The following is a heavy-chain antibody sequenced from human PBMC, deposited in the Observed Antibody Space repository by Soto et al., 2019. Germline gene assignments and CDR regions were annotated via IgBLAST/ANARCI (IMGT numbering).Heavy chain of an antibody. CDR1: GYTFTSYA. CDR2: INAGNGNA. CDR3: ARAVTTVTTWIGY. J-gene: IGHJ4*02. Sequence: ASVKVSCKASGYTFTSYAMHCVRQAPGQRLEWMGWINAGNGNAKYSQKFQGRVTITRDTSASTAYMELSSLRSEDTAVYYCARAVTTVTTWIGYWGQGTLVPVSS. V-gene: IGHV1-3*01. D-gene: IGHD4-17*01.